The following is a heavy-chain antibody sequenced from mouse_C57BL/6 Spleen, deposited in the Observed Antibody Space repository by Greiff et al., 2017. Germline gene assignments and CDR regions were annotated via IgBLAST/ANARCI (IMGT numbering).Heavy chain of an antibody. Sequence: VQLQQSGPELVKPGDSVKISCKASGYSFTGYFMNWVMQSHGKSLEWIGRINPYNGDTFYNQKFKGKATLTVDKSSSTAHMELRSLTSEDSAVYYCARQGDGYQGAMDYWGQGTSVTVSS. CDR1: GYSFTGYF. CDR2: INPYNGDT. CDR3: ARQGDGYQGAMDY. V-gene: IGHV1-20*01. J-gene: IGHJ4*01. D-gene: IGHD2-3*01.